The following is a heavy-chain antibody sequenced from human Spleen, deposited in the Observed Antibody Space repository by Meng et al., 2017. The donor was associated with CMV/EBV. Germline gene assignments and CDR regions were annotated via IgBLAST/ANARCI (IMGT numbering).Heavy chain of an antibody. CDR3: AKDLNSGYDSTPKYFDS. CDR2: INSDGSST. V-gene: IGHV3-74*01. CDR1: GFGFTSYS. J-gene: IGHJ4*02. D-gene: IGHD5-12*01. Sequence: GGSLRLSCAASGFGFTSYSMHWVRQAPGKGLVWVSRINSDGSSTSYADSVKGRFTISRDNAKNTLYLQMNSLRAEDTAVYYCAKDLNSGYDSTPKYFDSWGQGTLVTVSS.